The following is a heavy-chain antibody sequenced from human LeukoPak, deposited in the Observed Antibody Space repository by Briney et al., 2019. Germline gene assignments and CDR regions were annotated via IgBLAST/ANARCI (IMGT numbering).Heavy chain of an antibody. V-gene: IGHV1-2*02. CDR2: INPNSGGT. CDR1: GYTFTGYY. D-gene: IGHD4-23*01. CDR3: AMTTVVIVTFDI. J-gene: IGHJ3*02. Sequence: ASVKVSCKASGYTFTGYYMHWVRQAPGQGLEWMGWINPNSGGTNYAQKFQGRVTMTRDTSISTAYMELSRLRSDDTAVYYCAMTTVVIVTFDIWGQGTMVTVSS.